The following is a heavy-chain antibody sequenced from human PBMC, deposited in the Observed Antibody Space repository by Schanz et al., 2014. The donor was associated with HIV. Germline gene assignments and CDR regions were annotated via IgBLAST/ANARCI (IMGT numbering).Heavy chain of an antibody. CDR3: AKTSITLGMDV. CDR2: ISGGSGST. V-gene: IGHV3-23*04. Sequence: VQLVESGGGVVQPGGSLRLSCAASGLTLSSYGMSWVRQAPGKGLEWVSSISGGSGSTFYADSVKGRFTISRVNSKNTLYLQMNSLRAEDTAIYYCAKTSITLGMDVWGQGTTVTVSS. CDR1: GLTLSSYG. D-gene: IGHD1-20*01. J-gene: IGHJ6*02.